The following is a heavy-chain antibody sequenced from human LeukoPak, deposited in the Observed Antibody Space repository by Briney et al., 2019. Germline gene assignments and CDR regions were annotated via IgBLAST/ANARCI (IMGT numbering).Heavy chain of an antibody. CDR3: ARDPGYYYYGMDV. V-gene: IGHV3-74*01. CDR2: INGEGSRI. J-gene: IGHJ6*02. Sequence: IHWVGPRPVRGLEWVARINGEGSRISYADSVRGRFTISRDNAKNTAYLQMNSLRAEDTALYYCARDPGYYYYGMDVWGQGTTVVVSS.